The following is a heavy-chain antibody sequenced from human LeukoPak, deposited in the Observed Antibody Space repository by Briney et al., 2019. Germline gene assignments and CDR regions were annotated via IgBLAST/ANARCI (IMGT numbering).Heavy chain of an antibody. V-gene: IGHV4-59*01. CDR3: ARDIRIVGATLYFDY. CDR1: GGSISYYY. J-gene: IGHJ4*02. D-gene: IGHD1-26*01. Sequence: SETLSLTCTLSGGSISYYYWSRVRQPPGKGLDWIGYMHYSGSTNYNLSLKSRVTMSIDTSKNQFSLRLRSVTAADTAVYYCARDIRIVGATLYFDYWGRGTLVTVSS. CDR2: MHYSGST.